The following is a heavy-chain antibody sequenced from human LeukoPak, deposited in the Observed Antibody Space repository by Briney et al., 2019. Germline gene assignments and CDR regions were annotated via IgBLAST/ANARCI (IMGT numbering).Heavy chain of an antibody. Sequence: PGGSLKLSCPASGFTFSSFARTWFRKAPGKGLGWFAPITASGSSTFHADSVKGRFTISRDNSKNTLYLLVDSLRAEDTAIYYCAKDVSPLGWYLDSWGQGVPVTVSS. CDR1: GFTFSSFA. D-gene: IGHD2-15*01. CDR3: AKDVSPLGWYLDS. J-gene: IGHJ4*02. V-gene: IGHV3-23*01. CDR2: ITASGSST.